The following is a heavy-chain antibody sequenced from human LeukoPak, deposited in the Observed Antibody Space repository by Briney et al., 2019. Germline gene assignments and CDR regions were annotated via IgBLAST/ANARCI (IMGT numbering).Heavy chain of an antibody. Sequence: GGSLRLSCAASGFTFSSYWMSWVRQAPGKGLEWVANIKQGGSEKYYVDSVKGRFTISRDNVKNSLYLQMNSLRAEDTAVYYCARCPDFWSGYADYWGQGTLVTVSS. V-gene: IGHV3-7*01. D-gene: IGHD3-3*01. CDR3: ARCPDFWSGYADY. CDR1: GFTFSSYW. CDR2: IKQGGSEK. J-gene: IGHJ4*02.